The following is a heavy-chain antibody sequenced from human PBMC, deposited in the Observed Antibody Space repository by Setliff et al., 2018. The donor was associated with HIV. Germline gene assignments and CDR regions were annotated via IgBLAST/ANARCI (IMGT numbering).Heavy chain of an antibody. V-gene: IGHV1-3*01. Sequence: GASVKVSCKASGYTFTSYAMHWVRQAPGQRLEWMGWINAGSGNTKYSQKFQGRVTITRDTSASTAYMELSSLRSEDTAVYYCARDGGDTAMVSYYYYYYMDVWGKGTTVTVSS. CDR1: GYTFTSYA. J-gene: IGHJ6*03. CDR2: INAGSGNT. CDR3: ARDGGDTAMVSYYYYYYMDV. D-gene: IGHD5-18*01.